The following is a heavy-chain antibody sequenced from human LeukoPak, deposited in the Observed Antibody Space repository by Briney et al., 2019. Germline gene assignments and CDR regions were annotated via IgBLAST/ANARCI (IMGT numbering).Heavy chain of an antibody. Sequence: ASVKVSCKASGYNFTTYSMHWVRQAPGQRLEWMGWINSGNGNTKYSLKFQGRVTITRDTSASTAYMELSSLRSEDTAVYYCARKPKDDFWSVHRNAFDIWGQGTMVTVSS. V-gene: IGHV1-3*04. CDR3: ARKPKDDFWSVHRNAFDI. D-gene: IGHD3-3*01. CDR2: INSGNGNT. CDR1: GYNFTTYS. J-gene: IGHJ3*02.